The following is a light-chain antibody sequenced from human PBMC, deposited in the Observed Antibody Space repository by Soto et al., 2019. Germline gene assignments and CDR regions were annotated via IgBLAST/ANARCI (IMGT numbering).Light chain of an antibody. CDR3: QQGYSNPWT. V-gene: IGKV1-5*01. J-gene: IGKJ1*01. Sequence: DIQMTQSPPTLPASVGDKVNVTCRASQSISNWLAWYQQKPGTAPKVLIYHASNLQSGVPSRFSGRGSGTDFTLTVESLQPEDFATYYCQQGYSNPWTFGQGTKVDIK. CDR1: QSISNW. CDR2: HAS.